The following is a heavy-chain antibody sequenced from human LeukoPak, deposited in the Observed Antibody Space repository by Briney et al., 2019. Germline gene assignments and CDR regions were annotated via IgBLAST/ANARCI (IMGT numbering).Heavy chain of an antibody. V-gene: IGHV4-61*01. CDR3: ARGEKDSGWGMD. Sequence: SETLSLTCTVSGGSISSGTYYWTWIRQPPGKGLEWIGYIYYSGSTNYNPSLKSRVTISVDTSKNQFSLKLSSVTAADTAVYYCARGEKDSGWGMDWGQGTLVTVSS. CDR2: IYYSGST. CDR1: GGSISSGTYY. J-gene: IGHJ4*02. D-gene: IGHD6-19*01.